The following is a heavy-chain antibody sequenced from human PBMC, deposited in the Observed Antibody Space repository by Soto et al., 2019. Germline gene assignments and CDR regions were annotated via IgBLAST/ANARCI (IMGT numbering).Heavy chain of an antibody. J-gene: IGHJ6*02. CDR3: ARDLYSSSSLYYSGMDV. CDR2: IDWDDDK. CDR1: GFSLSTSGMR. V-gene: IGHV2-70*04. Sequence: SGPTLVNPTQTLTLTCTFSGFSLSTSGMRVSWIRQPPGKALEWLARIDWDDDKFYSTSLKTRLTISKDTSKNQVVLTMTNMDTVDTATYYCARDLYSSSSLYYSGMDVWGQGTQVTVTS. D-gene: IGHD6-6*01.